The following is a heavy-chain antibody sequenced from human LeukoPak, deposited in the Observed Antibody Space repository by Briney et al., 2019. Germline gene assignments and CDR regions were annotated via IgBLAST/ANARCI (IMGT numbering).Heavy chain of an antibody. J-gene: IGHJ6*03. CDR2: ISAYNGNT. CDR1: GYTFTSYG. CDR3: SRPPRGLLLYGSYHVDV. Sequence: ASVKVSCKASGYTFTSYGISWVRQAPGQGLEWMGWISAYNGNTNYAQKLQGRVTMTTDTSTSTAYMELRSLRSDDTAVYYCSRPPRGLLLYGSYHVDVGDKETTVPVS. D-gene: IGHD1-26*01. V-gene: IGHV1-18*01.